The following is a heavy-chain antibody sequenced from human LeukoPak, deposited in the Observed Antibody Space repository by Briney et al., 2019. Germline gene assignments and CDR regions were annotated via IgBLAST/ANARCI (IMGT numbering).Heavy chain of an antibody. CDR3: ARGIAVALIDY. D-gene: IGHD6-19*01. V-gene: IGHV4-34*01. CDR2: INHRGTT. J-gene: IGHJ4*02. Sequence: SETLSLTCAAYGDSFSGYYWSWIRQPPGKGLEWIAEINHRGTTHYNPSLMSRVNISADTSKNHFSLNLDSVTAADTAVYYCARGIAVALIDYWGQGTLVTVSS. CDR1: GDSFSGYY.